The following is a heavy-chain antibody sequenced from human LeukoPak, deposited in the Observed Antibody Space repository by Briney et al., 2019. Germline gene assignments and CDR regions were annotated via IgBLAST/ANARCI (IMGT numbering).Heavy chain of an antibody. D-gene: IGHD1-20*01. CDR3: ARGTNWSPLDFDY. CDR1: RFIFSSYH. V-gene: IGHV3-21*01. Sequence: GGSLRLSCAASRFIFSSYHMHWVRQPPGKGLGWVSSISSSNSFIYYADSMKGRFTISRDNAKNSLYLQMNSLRAEDTAVYYCARGTNWSPLDFDYWGQGTLVTVSS. J-gene: IGHJ4*02. CDR2: ISSSNSFI.